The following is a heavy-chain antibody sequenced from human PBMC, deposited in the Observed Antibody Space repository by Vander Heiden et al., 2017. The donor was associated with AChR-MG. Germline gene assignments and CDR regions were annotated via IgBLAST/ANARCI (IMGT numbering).Heavy chain of an antibody. CDR2: ISGSGGST. J-gene: IGHJ4*02. CDR1: GFTFSSYA. D-gene: IGHD2-15*01. V-gene: IGHV3-23*01. CDR3: AKDSVCSGGSCYSVDY. Sequence: EVQLLESGGGLVQPGGSLRLSRAASGFTFSSYAVSWVGQAPGKGLEWVSAISGSGGSTYYADSVKGRFTISRDNSKNTLYLQMNSLRAEDTAVYYCAKDSVCSGGSCYSVDYWGQGTLVTVSS.